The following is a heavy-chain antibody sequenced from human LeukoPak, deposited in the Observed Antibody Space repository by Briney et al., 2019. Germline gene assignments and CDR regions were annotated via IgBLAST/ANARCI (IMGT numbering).Heavy chain of an antibody. V-gene: IGHV3-30*04. J-gene: IGHJ4*02. CDR1: GFTFSSYA. CDR2: ISYDGSNK. D-gene: IGHD6-13*01. CDR3: ARGRYSSSWYGY. Sequence: PGGSLRLSCAASGFTFSSYAMHWVRQAPGKGLEWVAVISYDGSNKYYADSVKGRFTISRDNSKNTLYLQMNSLRAEDTAVYYCARGRYSSSWYGYWGQGTLVTVSS.